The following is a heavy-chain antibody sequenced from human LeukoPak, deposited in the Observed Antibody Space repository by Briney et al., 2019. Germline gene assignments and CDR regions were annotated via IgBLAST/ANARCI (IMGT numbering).Heavy chain of an antibody. V-gene: IGHV3-21*04. CDR2: ISSGGTYT. CDR3: ARGNLYGSGSYDY. D-gene: IGHD3-10*01. J-gene: IGHJ4*02. Sequence: GGSLRLSCAASGFTFSTYSMNWVRQAPGRGLEWVSSISSGGTYTFYADSLKGRFTVSRDNAKNSLYLQMNSLRAEDTALYHCARGNLYGSGSYDYWGQGTLVTVSS. CDR1: GFTFSTYS.